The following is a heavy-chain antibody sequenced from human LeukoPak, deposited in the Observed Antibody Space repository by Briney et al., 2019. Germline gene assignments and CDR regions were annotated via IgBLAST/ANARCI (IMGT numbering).Heavy chain of an antibody. V-gene: IGHV3-7*01. D-gene: IGHD3-10*01. J-gene: IGHJ4*02. CDR3: ATATMVRDVHFDY. Sequence: PGGSLRLSCAASGFTFSSYWMSWVRQAPGKGLEWVANIKQDGSEKYYVDSVKGRFTISRDNAKNSLYLQMNSLRAEDTAVYYCATATMVRDVHFDYWGQGTLVTVSS. CDR2: IKQDGSEK. CDR1: GFTFSSYW.